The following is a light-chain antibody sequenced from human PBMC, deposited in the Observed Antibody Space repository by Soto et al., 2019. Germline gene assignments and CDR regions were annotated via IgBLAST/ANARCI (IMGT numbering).Light chain of an antibody. Sequence: QSVLTQPPSMSGAPGQRVTISCTGSSSNIGAGYDVHWYQQHPGTAPKLLIFDNNKRPSGVPDRFSGSKSDTSASLAITGLQAEDEADYYCQSFDTSLSGFVVFGGGTKLTV. CDR2: DNN. V-gene: IGLV1-40*01. CDR1: SSNIGAGYD. J-gene: IGLJ2*01. CDR3: QSFDTSLSGFVV.